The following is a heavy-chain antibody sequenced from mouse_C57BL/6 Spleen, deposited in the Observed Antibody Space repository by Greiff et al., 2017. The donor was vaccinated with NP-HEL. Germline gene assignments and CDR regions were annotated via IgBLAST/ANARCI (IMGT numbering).Heavy chain of an antibody. CDR3: ARSSDSSGAY. D-gene: IGHD3-2*01. V-gene: IGHV1-52*01. CDR2: IDPSDSET. J-gene: IGHJ3*01. CDR1: GYTFTSYW. Sequence: VQLQQPGAELVRPGSSVKLSCKASGYTFTSYWMHWVKQRPIQGLEWIGNIDPSDSETHYNQKFKDKATLTVDKSSSTAYMQLSSLTSEDSAVYYCARSSDSSGAYWGQGTLVTVSA.